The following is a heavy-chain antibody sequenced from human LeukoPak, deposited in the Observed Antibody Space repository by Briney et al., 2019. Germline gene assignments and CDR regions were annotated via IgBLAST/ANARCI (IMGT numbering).Heavy chain of an antibody. V-gene: IGHV4-59*01. Sequence: PSETLSLTCTVSDGSINSYYWNWIRQPPGKGLEWIGNIYYSGTTNYNPSLKSRVTISVETSKNKISLNLSSVTAADTAVYYCARVRLGWWFDPWGQGTLVTVSS. D-gene: IGHD2-15*01. CDR3: ARVRLGWWFDP. J-gene: IGHJ5*02. CDR1: DGSINSYY. CDR2: IYYSGTT.